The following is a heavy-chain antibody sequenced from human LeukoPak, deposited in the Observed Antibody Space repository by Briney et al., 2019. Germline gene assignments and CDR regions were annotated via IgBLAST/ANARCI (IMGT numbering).Heavy chain of an antibody. Sequence: GGSVRLSCAASGFTFQVNWVHWVGQVPGKGLVWVSRVNREGSDTEYAVCVTGRFTVSRDNAKNTVFLQMNSVRVEDTAMYYCARDFWSGPGWLDACGQGTLLTVSS. CDR1: GFTFQVNW. CDR3: ARDFWSGPGWLDA. CDR2: VNREGSDT. V-gene: IGHV3-74*03. J-gene: IGHJ5*02. D-gene: IGHD3-3*01.